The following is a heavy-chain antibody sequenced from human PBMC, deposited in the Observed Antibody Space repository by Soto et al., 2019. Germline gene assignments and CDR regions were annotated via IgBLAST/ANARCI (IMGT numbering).Heavy chain of an antibody. Sequence: QVQLVQSGAEVKKPGSSVKVSCKASGGTFSSYAISWVRQAPGQGLEWMGGIIPIFGTANYAQKVPGRVTITADESTSTADMELSSLRSEDTAVYYCARDHGRYCSGGSCYGMDVWGQGTTVTVSS. CDR1: GGTFSSYA. CDR2: IIPIFGTA. V-gene: IGHV1-69*01. D-gene: IGHD2-15*01. J-gene: IGHJ6*02. CDR3: ARDHGRYCSGGSCYGMDV.